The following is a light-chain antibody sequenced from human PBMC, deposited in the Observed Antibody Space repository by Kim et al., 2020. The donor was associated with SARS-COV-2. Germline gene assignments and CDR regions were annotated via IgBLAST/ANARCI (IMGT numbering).Light chain of an antibody. V-gene: IGLV3-19*01. CDR1: SLRSYY. CDR3: NSRDSSGTVV. J-gene: IGLJ2*01. CDR2: GKN. Sequence: SSELTQDPAVSVALGQTVRITCQGDSLRSYYASWYQQKPGQAHVLVIYGKNNRPSGIPDRFSGSSSGNTASLTITGAQAEDEADYYCNSRDSSGTVVFGGGTKVTVL.